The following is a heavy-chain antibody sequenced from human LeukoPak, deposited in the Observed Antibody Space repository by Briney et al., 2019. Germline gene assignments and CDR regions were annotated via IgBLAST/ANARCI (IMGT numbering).Heavy chain of an antibody. D-gene: IGHD2-2*01. CDR3: ARDWAYCSSTSCYRHFDY. CDR2: VFHSGST. V-gene: IGHV4-4*02. J-gene: IGHJ4*02. CDR1: GGSISSSNW. Sequence: SGTLSLTCAVSGGSISSSNWWTWIRQPPGKGLEYIGEVFHSGSTVYNPSLKSRVTISVDTSKNQFSLKLSSVTAADTAVYYCARDWAYCSSTSCYRHFDYWGQGTLVTVSS.